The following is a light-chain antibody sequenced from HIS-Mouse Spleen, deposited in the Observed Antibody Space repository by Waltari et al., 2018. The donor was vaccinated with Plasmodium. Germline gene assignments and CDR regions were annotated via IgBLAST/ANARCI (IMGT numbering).Light chain of an antibody. CDR3: QQYNNWSFT. J-gene: IGKJ3*01. Sequence: EIVMTQSPATLSVSPGERATLSCRASQSVSSNLAGYQQKPGQAPRLLIYGASTRATGIPARFSGRESGTEFTLTISSLQSEDFAVYYCQQYNNWSFTFGPGTKVDIK. CDR2: GAS. V-gene: IGKV3-15*01. CDR1: QSVSSN.